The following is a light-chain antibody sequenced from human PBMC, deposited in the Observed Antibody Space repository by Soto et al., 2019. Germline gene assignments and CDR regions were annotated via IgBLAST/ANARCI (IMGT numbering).Light chain of an antibody. J-gene: IGKJ5*01. V-gene: IGKV3-20*01. CDR1: QSVSSSY. CDR2: GAS. CDR3: QQFGSSVT. Sequence: EIVLTQSPGTLSLSPGERATLSCRASQSVSSSYLAWYQQKPGQAPRLLIYGASSRATGIPDRFSGSGSGTEFTLTISSLQSEDSAVYYCQQFGSSVTFGQGTRLEIK.